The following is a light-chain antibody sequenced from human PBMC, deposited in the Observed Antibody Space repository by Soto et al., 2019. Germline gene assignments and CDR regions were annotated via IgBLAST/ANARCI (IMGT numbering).Light chain of an antibody. Sequence: DIQMTQSPPTLSASVGDSVTITCRASQSMSTWLAWYQQKPGKAPKLLIYDASALESGVPSRFSGSGSGTEFTLTINSLQPDDIATYYCQQYNSYAFGQGTKVDIK. CDR2: DAS. V-gene: IGKV1-5*01. CDR1: QSMSTW. CDR3: QQYNSYA. J-gene: IGKJ1*01.